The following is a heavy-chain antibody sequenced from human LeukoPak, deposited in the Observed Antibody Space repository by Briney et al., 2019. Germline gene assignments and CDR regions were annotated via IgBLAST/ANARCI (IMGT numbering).Heavy chain of an antibody. V-gene: IGHV3-23*01. CDR2: ISGGGGGT. J-gene: IGHJ6*02. CDR3: AKDLGGKPYYYYGMDV. CDR1: GFTFSSYA. Sequence: GGSLRLSCAASGFTFSSYAMSWVRQAPGKGLEWVSAISGGGGGTFYGDSVKGRFTISRDNSKNTLYLQMNSLRAEDTAVYYCAKDLGGKPYYYYGMDVWGQGTTVTVSS.